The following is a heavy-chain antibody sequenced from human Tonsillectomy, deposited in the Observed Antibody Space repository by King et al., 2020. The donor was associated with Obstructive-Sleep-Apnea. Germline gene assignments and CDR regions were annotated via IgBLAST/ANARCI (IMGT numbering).Heavy chain of an antibody. CDR2: IYYTGST. J-gene: IGHJ4*02. CDR3: AREGDLSAYYTDYFDY. Sequence: PLQESGPGLVKPSETLSLTCTVSGGSMKNFYWSWIRQPPGKGLEWIGYIYYTGSTNYNPSLKSRVTISVDTSKNQFSLDLTSVTTADTAVYFCAREGDLSAYYTDYFDYWGQGILVTVSS. CDR1: GGSMKNFY. D-gene: IGHD3-3*01. V-gene: IGHV4-59*01.